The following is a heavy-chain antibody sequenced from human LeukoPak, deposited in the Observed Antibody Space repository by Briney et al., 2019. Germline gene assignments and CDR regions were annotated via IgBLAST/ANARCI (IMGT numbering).Heavy chain of an antibody. D-gene: IGHD6-19*01. Sequence: GASVKVSCKASGYSFTKYGFNWVRQAPGQGLEWTGWISNYNGNTDYAQKFQGRVTMTTDTMTTTAYMELRSLKSDDTAVYYCARSGLGTGWSFSDFWGQGTLVTVSS. V-gene: IGHV1-18*01. CDR3: ARSGLGTGWSFSDF. CDR2: ISNYNGNT. CDR1: GYSFTKYG. J-gene: IGHJ4*02.